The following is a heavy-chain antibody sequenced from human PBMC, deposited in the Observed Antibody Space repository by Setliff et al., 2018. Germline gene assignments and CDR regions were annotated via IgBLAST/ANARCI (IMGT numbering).Heavy chain of an antibody. CDR3: ARISRDGATYMDV. D-gene: IGHD3-10*01. V-gene: IGHV4-4*07. CDR2: IYIGGSA. Sequence: LSLTCTVSGGSISSYYWSWIRQPAGKGLEWIGHIYIGGSANYNPSLKSRVTMSLDTSTNQFSLRLSSVTAADTAVYYCARISRDGATYMDVWGKGTTVTVSS. CDR1: GGSISSYY. J-gene: IGHJ6*03.